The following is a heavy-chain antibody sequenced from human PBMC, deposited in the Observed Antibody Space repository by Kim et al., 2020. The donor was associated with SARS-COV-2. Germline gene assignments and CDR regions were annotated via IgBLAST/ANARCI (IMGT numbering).Heavy chain of an antibody. V-gene: IGHV3-15*01. CDR3: TTDSLVEGVFDY. Sequence: GGSLRLSCAASGFTFSNAWMSWVRQAPGKGLEWVGRIKSKTDGGTTDYAAPVKGRFTISRDDSKNTLYLQMNSLKTEDTAVYYCTTDSLVEGVFDYWGQGTLVTVSS. CDR1: GFTFSNAW. CDR2: IKSKTDGGTT. J-gene: IGHJ4*02. D-gene: IGHD2-15*01.